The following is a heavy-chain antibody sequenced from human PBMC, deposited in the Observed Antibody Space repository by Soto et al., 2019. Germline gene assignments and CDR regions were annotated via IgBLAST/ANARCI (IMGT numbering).Heavy chain of an antibody. CDR2: IYTSGST. J-gene: IGHJ6*02. CDR1: GGSISSYY. Sequence: KPSETLSLTCTVSGGSISSYYWSWIRQPAGKGLEWIGRIYTSGSTNYNPSLKSRVTMSVDTSKNQFSLKLSSVTAADTAVYYCARDSNDFWSGYIPNYYYYGNDVWGQGTTVTVSS. D-gene: IGHD3-3*01. V-gene: IGHV4-4*07. CDR3: ARDSNDFWSGYIPNYYYYGNDV.